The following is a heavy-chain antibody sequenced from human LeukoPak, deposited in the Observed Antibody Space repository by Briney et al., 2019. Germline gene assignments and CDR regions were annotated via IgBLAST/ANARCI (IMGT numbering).Heavy chain of an antibody. J-gene: IGHJ4*02. D-gene: IGHD6-19*01. CDR2: MSGSGAST. CDR3: ARPSSGWYLFEY. V-gene: IGHV3-23*01. CDR1: GFTFRTYA. Sequence: GGSLRLSCATSGFTFRTYAMSWVRQAPGKGLEWVSTMSGSGASTNYADSVRGRFTISRDNSKNTLYLQMNSLRAEDTAIYYCARPSSGWYLFEYWGQGTLVTVSS.